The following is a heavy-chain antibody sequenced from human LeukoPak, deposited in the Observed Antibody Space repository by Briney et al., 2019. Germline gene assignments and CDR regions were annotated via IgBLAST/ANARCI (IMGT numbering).Heavy chain of an antibody. D-gene: IGHD5-18*01. V-gene: IGHV4-4*07. J-gene: IGHJ4*02. CDR2: IYTSGGT. CDR1: GGSLSSYY. CDR3: AIAVVGVWLFDY. Sequence: PSETLSLTCTVSGGSLSSYYWSWIRQPAGKGLEWIGRIYTSGGTNYNPSLESRVTMSVDTSKNQFSLKLSSLTAADTAVYYCAIAVVGVWLFDYWGQGTLVTVSS.